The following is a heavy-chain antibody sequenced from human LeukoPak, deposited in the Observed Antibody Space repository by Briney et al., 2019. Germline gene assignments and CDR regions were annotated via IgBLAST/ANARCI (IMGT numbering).Heavy chain of an antibody. Sequence: PGGSLRLSCAASGFTFSSYSMNWVRQAPGKGLEWVSSLSSSSSYIYYADSVKGRFTISRDNAKNSLYLQMNSLRAEDTAVYYCAREGTYYDFWSHIGQGPHYYYMDVWGKGTTVTVSS. V-gene: IGHV3-21*01. CDR2: LSSSSSYI. D-gene: IGHD3-3*01. CDR1: GFTFSSYS. CDR3: AREGTYYDFWSHIGQGPHYYYMDV. J-gene: IGHJ6*03.